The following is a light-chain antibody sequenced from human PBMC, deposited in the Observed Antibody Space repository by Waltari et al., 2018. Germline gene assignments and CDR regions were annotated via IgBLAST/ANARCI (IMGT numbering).Light chain of an antibody. Sequence: QSALTQPASVSGSPGQSVTISCTGASSDIGRYDIVSWYQQHPGNAPKLIICDVSKRPSGVSDRFSASNSGDTASLTISGLQFEDEADYYCCSYAGNYIWVFGGGTRLTVL. V-gene: IGLV2-23*02. CDR3: CSYAGNYIWV. CDR1: SSDIGRYDI. CDR2: DVS. J-gene: IGLJ3*02.